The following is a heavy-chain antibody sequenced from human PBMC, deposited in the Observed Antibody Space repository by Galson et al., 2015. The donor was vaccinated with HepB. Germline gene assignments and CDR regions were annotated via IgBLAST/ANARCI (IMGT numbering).Heavy chain of an antibody. J-gene: IGHJ1*01. CDR2: IWYDGSNK. Sequence: SLRLSCAASGFTFSSYGMHWVRQAPGKGLEWVAVIWYDGSNKYYADSVEGRFTISRDNSKNTLYLQMNSLRAEDTAVYYCARDSDRCGGDCRGPTAEYFQHWGQGTLVTVSS. CDR1: GFTFSSYG. V-gene: IGHV3-33*01. CDR3: ARDSDRCGGDCRGPTAEYFQH. D-gene: IGHD2-21*02.